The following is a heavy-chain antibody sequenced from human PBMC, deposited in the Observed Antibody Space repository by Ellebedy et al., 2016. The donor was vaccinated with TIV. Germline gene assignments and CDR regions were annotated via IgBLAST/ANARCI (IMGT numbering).Heavy chain of an antibody. CDR3: AREGTYHYGSGSFRLLDY. CDR2: IYDSGST. Sequence: MPSETLSLTCTVSGASISSGGNFWSWIRQHPGKGLEWIGYIYDSGSTYNNPSLKSRGTISRDTSKSQFSLKLSSVTAADTAVYYCAREGTYHYGSGSFRLLDYWGQGTLVTVSS. V-gene: IGHV4-31*03. CDR1: GASISSGGNF. D-gene: IGHD3-10*01. J-gene: IGHJ4*02.